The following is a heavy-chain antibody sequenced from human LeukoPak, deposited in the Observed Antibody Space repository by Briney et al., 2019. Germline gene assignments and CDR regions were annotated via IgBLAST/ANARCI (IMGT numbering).Heavy chain of an antibody. CDR2: ISGSGAGT. CDR1: AFTFTTYA. CDR3: AKAAGAFSGLGYDY. J-gene: IGHJ4*02. D-gene: IGHD3-10*01. V-gene: IGHV3-23*01. Sequence: GGSLRLSCAASAFTFTTYAMSWVRQAPGKGLEWVSTISGSGAGTHYADSVKGRFTISRDNSKNTLYLQNNSLRAEETAVYYGAKAAGAFSGLGYDYWGQGTLVTVSS.